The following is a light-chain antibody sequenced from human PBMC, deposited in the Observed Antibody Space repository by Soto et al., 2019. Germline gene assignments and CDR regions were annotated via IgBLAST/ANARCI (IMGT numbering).Light chain of an antibody. CDR2: KAS. J-gene: IGKJ1*01. CDR1: QSINSW. CDR3: QQYNSYWT. Sequence: DIQMTQSPSTLSASVGDRVTITCRASQSINSWLAWYQQKPGKAPNLLIYKASSLESGDPSRFSGSGSGTEFTLTISSLQPDDFATYYCQQYNSYWTFGQGTKVEIK. V-gene: IGKV1-5*03.